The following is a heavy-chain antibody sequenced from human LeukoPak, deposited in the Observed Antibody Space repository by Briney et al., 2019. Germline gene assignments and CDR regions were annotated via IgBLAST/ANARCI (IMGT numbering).Heavy chain of an antibody. Sequence: ASVKVSCKASGYTFTNYYIHWVRQAPGQGLEWMGWINSNRGGTNYAQKFQGRVTMTRDTSISTAYMELRGVRPDDTAVYYCARDHGDDAFDIWGPGTMVTVSS. D-gene: IGHD3-3*01. CDR2: INSNRGGT. J-gene: IGHJ3*02. CDR3: ARDHGDDAFDI. CDR1: GYTFTNYY. V-gene: IGHV1-2*02.